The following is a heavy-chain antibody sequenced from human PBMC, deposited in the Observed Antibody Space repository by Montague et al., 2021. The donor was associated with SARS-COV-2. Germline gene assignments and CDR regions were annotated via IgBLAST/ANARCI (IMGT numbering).Heavy chain of an antibody. CDR3: ARDRRRWLQLNNWFDP. Sequence: SETLSLTCTVSGYSISSGYYWGWIRQPPEKGLEWIGSIYHSGSTYYNPSLKSRVTMSVDTSKNQFSLKLLSSETAADTAVYYCARDRRRWLQLNNWFDPWGQGTLVTVSS. J-gene: IGHJ5*02. CDR2: IYHSGST. V-gene: IGHV4-38-2*02. D-gene: IGHD5-24*01. CDR1: GYSISSGYY.